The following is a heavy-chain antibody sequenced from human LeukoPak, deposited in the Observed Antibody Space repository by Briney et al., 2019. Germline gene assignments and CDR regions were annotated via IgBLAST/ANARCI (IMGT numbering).Heavy chain of an antibody. CDR1: GFTFSSYA. CDR3: ARGATYDYGSGSSQFDY. D-gene: IGHD3-10*01. CDR2: ISYDGSNK. J-gene: IGHJ4*02. Sequence: GGPLRLSCAASGFTFSSYAMHWVRQAAGKGLEWVAVISYDGSNKYYADSVKGRFTISRDNSKNTLYLQMNSLRAEDTAVYYCARGATYDYGSGSSQFDYWGQGTLVTVSS. V-gene: IGHV3-30*04.